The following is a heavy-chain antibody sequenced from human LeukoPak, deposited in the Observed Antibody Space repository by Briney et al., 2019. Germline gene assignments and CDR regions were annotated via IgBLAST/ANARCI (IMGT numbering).Heavy chain of an antibody. Sequence: PSETLSLTCTVSGGSISSSSYYWGWIRQPPGKGLEWIGSIYYGGSTYYNPSLKSRVTISVDTSKNQFSLKLSSVTAADTAVYYCARHEGLDFWSGYYTAGFDYWGQGTLVTVSS. CDR3: ARHEGLDFWSGYYTAGFDY. CDR1: GGSISSSSYY. CDR2: IYYGGST. J-gene: IGHJ4*02. D-gene: IGHD3-3*01. V-gene: IGHV4-39*01.